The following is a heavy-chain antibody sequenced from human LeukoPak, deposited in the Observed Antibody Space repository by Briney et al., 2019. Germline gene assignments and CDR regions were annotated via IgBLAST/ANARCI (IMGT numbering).Heavy chain of an antibody. Sequence: GGSLRLSCTASGFTFGDYAMSRVRQAPGKGLEWVGFIRSKAYGGTTEYAASVKGRFTISRDDSKSIAYLQMNSLKTEDTAVYYCTRDLLNYYDSSGYYYNWGQGTLVTVSS. CDR2: IRSKAYGGTT. CDR3: TRDLLNYYDSSGYYYN. V-gene: IGHV3-49*04. CDR1: GFTFGDYA. D-gene: IGHD3-22*01. J-gene: IGHJ4*02.